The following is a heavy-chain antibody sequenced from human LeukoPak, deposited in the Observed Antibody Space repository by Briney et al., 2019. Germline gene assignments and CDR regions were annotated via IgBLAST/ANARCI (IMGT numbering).Heavy chain of an antibody. CDR2: MSYDGSNK. J-gene: IGHJ4*02. V-gene: IGHV3-30*18. Sequence: GRTLRLSCAASGFTFSSYGMHWVRQAPGKGLEWVAVMSYDGSNKYYADSVKGRFTISRDDSKNTLYPQMNSLRAEDTAVYYCAKERDYDILTGYFDYWGQGTLVTVSS. D-gene: IGHD3-9*01. CDR3: AKERDYDILTGYFDY. CDR1: GFTFSSYG.